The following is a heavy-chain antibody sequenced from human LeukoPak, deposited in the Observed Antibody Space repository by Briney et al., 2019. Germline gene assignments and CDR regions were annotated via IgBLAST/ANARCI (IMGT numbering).Heavy chain of an antibody. Sequence: GGSLRFSCAASGFTFSSYAMSWVRQAPGKGLEWVSAISGSGGSTYYADSVKGRFTISRDNSKNTLYLQMNSLRAEDTAVYYCAKDRPYYGSGSYYDYWGQGTLATVSS. D-gene: IGHD3-10*01. V-gene: IGHV3-23*01. CDR1: GFTFSSYA. CDR3: AKDRPYYGSGSYYDY. J-gene: IGHJ4*02. CDR2: ISGSGGST.